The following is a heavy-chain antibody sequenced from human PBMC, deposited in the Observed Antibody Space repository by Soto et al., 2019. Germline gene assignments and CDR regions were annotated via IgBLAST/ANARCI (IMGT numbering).Heavy chain of an antibody. J-gene: IGHJ3*02. CDR2: IDPSDGTT. V-gene: IGHV1-46*04. Sequence: GASVKVSCKASGYAFTTYHMHWVRQAPGQGLEWMGMIDPSDGTTTYAQKLQGRVTMTRDTATSTVYMELSSLRSEDTAVYYCARDEVPDVQNDAFDIWGHGTMVTVSS. CDR3: ARDEVPDVQNDAFDI. CDR1: GYAFTTYH.